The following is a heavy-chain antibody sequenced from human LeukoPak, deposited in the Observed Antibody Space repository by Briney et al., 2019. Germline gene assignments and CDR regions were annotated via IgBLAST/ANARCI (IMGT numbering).Heavy chain of an antibody. Sequence: ASVKLSCNASGSTFTSCGNSWVWQAPGQGLELMGWISAYNDNTNNEQKLQGRVTMTTDTSTSTAYMELRSLRSDDTAVYYCAREGKYYYYYMDVWGKETTVTVSS. J-gene: IGHJ6*03. CDR3: AREGKYYYYYMDV. CDR2: ISAYNDNT. V-gene: IGHV1-18*01. D-gene: IGHD3-10*01. CDR1: GSTFTSCG.